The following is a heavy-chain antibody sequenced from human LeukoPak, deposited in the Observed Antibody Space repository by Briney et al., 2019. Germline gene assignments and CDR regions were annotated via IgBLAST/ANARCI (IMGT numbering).Heavy chain of an antibody. Sequence: GGSLRLSCAASGFSFGDYAMHWVRQAPGKGLEWVSSISWHSATSEYADSVKGRFTISRDNARNFLFLQMNSLRPDDTALYYCAKAGDDSEAFEDSGQGTLVTVSS. V-gene: IGHV3-9*01. CDR1: GFSFGDYA. CDR2: ISWHSATS. D-gene: IGHD3-10*01. CDR3: AKAGDDSEAFED. J-gene: IGHJ4*02.